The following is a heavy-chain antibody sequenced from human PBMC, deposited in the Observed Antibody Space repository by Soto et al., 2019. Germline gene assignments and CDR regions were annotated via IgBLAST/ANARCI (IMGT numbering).Heavy chain of an antibody. J-gene: IGHJ5*02. CDR2: IYYSGST. CDR1: GGSISSYY. CDR3: ARVTVTIENNWFDP. V-gene: IGHV4-59*01. Sequence: SETLSLTCTVSGGSISSYYWSWIRQPPGKGLEWIGYIYYSGSTNYNPSLKSRVTISVDTSKNQFSLKLSSVTAADTAVYYCARVTVTIENNWFDPWGQGTQVTVSS. D-gene: IGHD4-17*01.